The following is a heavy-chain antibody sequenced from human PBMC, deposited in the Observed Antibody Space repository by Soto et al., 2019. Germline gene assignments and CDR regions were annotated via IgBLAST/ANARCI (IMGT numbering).Heavy chain of an antibody. V-gene: IGHV3-30-3*01. D-gene: IGHD6-13*01. Sequence: QVQLVESAGGVVQPGRSLRLSCAASGFTFMSYAMHWVRQAPGKGLEWVAVISYDGSNKYYADSVKGRFTISRDNSNNTLYMQMNSLRAENKAVYYCARDGAGGSSSWFYYYSYGMDVWGQGTPVTVSS. J-gene: IGHJ6*02. CDR1: GFTFMSYA. CDR2: ISYDGSNK. CDR3: ARDGAGGSSSWFYYYSYGMDV.